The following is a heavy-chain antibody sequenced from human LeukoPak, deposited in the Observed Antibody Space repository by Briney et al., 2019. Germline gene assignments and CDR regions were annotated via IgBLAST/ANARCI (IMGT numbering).Heavy chain of an antibody. CDR3: ARGSIGLGAYDM. J-gene: IGHJ3*02. V-gene: IGHV4-39*07. CDR1: GDSISTSKSY. CDR2: IYYSGST. Sequence: SETLSLTCTVSGDSISTSKSYWGWIRQPPGKGLEWIGSIYYSGSTYYNPSLKSRVSISVDTSKNQFSLKLNSLTAADTAVYYCARGSIGLGAYDMWGQGTMVTVSS.